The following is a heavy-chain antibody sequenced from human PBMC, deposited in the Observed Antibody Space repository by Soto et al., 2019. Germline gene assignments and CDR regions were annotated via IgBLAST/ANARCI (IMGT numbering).Heavy chain of an antibody. V-gene: IGHV4-39*01. CDR1: GVSISGSRYY. D-gene: IGHD1-26*01. CDR2: IYHSGST. CDR3: ARGGIPPSGYGIAYAMDV. J-gene: IGHJ6*02. Sequence: SETLSLTCTVSGVSISGSRYYWGWIRQPPGRGLEWIGNIYHSGSTYYTPALKSRVTLSVDTSKNQFSLNLNSVTAADTAVYYCARGGIPPSGYGIAYAMDVWGQGTTVTVSS.